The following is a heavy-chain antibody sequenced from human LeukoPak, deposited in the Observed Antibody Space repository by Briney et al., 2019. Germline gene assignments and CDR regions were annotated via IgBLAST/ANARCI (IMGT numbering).Heavy chain of an antibody. V-gene: IGHV1-18*01. CDR1: GYTFTSYG. CDR3: ARTARVDTAMVDLTYYFDY. CDR2: ISAYNGNT. D-gene: IGHD5-18*01. J-gene: IGHJ4*02. Sequence: ASVKVSCKASGYTFTSYGISWVRQAPGQGLEWMGWISAYNGNTNYAQKLQGRVTMTTVTSTSTAYMELRSLRSDDTAVYYCARTARVDTAMVDLTYYFDYWGQGTLVTVSS.